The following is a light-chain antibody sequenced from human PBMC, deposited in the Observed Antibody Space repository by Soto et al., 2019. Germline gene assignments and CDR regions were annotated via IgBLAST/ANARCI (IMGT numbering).Light chain of an antibody. Sequence: QSVLTQPPSVSGATGQRVTISCTGSSSNIGAGYDVHWYQQFPGTAPRLLIYINSNRPSGLPDQFSGSKSGTSASLAITGLQAEDEADYYCQSYDDRLSFVFGGGTKLTVL. J-gene: IGLJ2*01. V-gene: IGLV1-40*01. CDR2: INS. CDR3: QSYDDRLSFV. CDR1: SSNIGAGYD.